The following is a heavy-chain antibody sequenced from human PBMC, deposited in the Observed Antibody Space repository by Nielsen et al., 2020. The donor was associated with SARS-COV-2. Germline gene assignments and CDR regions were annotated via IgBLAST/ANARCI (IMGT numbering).Heavy chain of an antibody. D-gene: IGHD2-15*01. CDR2: IYYSGST. CDR1: GGSISSYY. V-gene: IGHV4-59*12. Sequence: SETLSLTCTVSGGSISSYYWNWIRQPPGKGLEWIGYIYYSGSTKYNPSLKSRVTVSLDTSKNQFSLKLSSVTAADTAVYYCARERPGPVVGYYFDYWGQGTLVTVSS. J-gene: IGHJ4*02. CDR3: ARERPGPVVGYYFDY.